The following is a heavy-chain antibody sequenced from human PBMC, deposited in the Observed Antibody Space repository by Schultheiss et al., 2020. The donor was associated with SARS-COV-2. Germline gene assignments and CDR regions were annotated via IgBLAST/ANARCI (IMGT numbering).Heavy chain of an antibody. V-gene: IGHV3-33*06. CDR1: GFTFSSYG. D-gene: IGHD3-3*01. CDR2: IWYDGSNK. CDR3: AKMSDFWAYYYYYYMDV. Sequence: GGSLRLSCAASGFTFSSYGMHWVRQAPGKGLEWVAVIWYDGSNKYYADSVKGRFTISRDNSKNTLYLQMNSLRAEDTAVYYCAKMSDFWAYYYYYYMDVWGKGTTVTVSS. J-gene: IGHJ6*03.